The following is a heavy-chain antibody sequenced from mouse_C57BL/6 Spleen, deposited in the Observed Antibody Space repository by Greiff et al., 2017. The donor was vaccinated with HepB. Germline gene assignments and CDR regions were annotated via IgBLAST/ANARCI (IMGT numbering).Heavy chain of an antibody. CDR1: GFSFNTYA. Sequence: EVQGVESGGGLVQPKGSLKLSCAASGFSFNTYAMNWVRQAPGKGLEWVARIRSKSNNYATYYADSVKDRFTISRDDSESMLYLQMNNLKTEDTAMYYCVRHRGNGHFDYWGQGTTLTVSS. CDR2: IRSKSNNYAT. CDR3: VRHRGNGHFDY. D-gene: IGHD2-1*01. V-gene: IGHV10-1*01. J-gene: IGHJ2*01.